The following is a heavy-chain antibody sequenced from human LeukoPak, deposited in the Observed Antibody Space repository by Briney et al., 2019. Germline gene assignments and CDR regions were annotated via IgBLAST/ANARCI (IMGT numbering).Heavy chain of an antibody. CDR2: IYPGDSDT. CDR1: GSNFNNYF. J-gene: IGHJ6*02. CDR3: ARLRDQPFVVGLHL. D-gene: IGHD2-2*01. V-gene: IGHV5-51*01. Sequence: GGSLQISGKGSGSNFNNYFIGGVRQLPGKGLGGMGLIYPGDSDTRYSPSFEGHVTLSVDKSSATAYLHWSTLKASDSGIYYCARLRDQPFVVGLHLWGQGTAVTVSS.